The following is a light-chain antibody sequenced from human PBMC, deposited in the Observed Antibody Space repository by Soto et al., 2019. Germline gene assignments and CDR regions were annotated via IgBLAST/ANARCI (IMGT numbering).Light chain of an antibody. CDR3: QQYNSYALWT. CDR1: QGISTW. V-gene: IGKV1-5*01. J-gene: IGKJ1*01. CDR2: DAS. Sequence: DIQMTQSPSTLSASVGDRVTITCRASQGISTWLAWYQQKPGKAPKLLIYDASSLESGVPSRFSGSGSETEFTLTISSLQPDDFATYYCQQYNSYALWTFGQGTKVEFK.